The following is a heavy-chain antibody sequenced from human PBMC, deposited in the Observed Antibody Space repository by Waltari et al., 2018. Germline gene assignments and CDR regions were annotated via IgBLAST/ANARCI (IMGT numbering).Heavy chain of an antibody. V-gene: IGHV1-69*08. Sequence: QVQLVQSGAEVKKPGSSVKVSCKASGGTFSSYAIIWVRQAPGQGLEWMGRSIPTFDTANYEKKFKVRVTITADKSTSTAYMEMSRLRAEDTAVYYCATDVVVIAFTFLNWGQGTLVTVSS. J-gene: IGHJ4*02. CDR1: GGTFSSYA. D-gene: IGHD2-21*01. CDR2: SIPTFDTA. CDR3: ATDVVVIAFTFLN.